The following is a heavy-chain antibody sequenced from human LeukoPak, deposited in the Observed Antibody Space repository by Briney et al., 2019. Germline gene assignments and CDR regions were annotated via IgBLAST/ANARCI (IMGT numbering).Heavy chain of an antibody. V-gene: IGHV1-2*02. CDR3: ARGREVAGTKYYFDY. J-gene: IGHJ4*02. CDR1: GYTFTGFY. CDR2: IIPNSGGT. Sequence: ASVTVSCKASGYTFTGFYIHWVRQAPGQGLEWMGWIIPNSGGTKYAQKFQGRVTMTRDTSISTAYMELSGLRPGDTGVYYCARGREVAGTKYYFDYWGQGTLVTVSS. D-gene: IGHD6-19*01.